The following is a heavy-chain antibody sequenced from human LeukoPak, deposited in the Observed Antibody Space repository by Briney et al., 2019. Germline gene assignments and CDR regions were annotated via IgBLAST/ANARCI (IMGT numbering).Heavy chain of an antibody. J-gene: IGHJ6*02. V-gene: IGHV3-21*01. CDR3: ARVVLYCSSTSCYSGMDV. CDR2: ISSSSSYI. D-gene: IGHD2-2*02. CDR1: GFTFSSYS. Sequence: GGSLRLSCAASGFTFSSYSMNWVRQAPGKGLEWVSSISSSSSYIYYADSVKGRFTISRDNAKNSLYLQMTSLRAEDTAVYYCARVVLYCSSTSCYSGMDVWGQGTTVTVSS.